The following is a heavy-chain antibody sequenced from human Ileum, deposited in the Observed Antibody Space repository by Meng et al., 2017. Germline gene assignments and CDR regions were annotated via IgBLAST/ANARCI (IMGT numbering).Heavy chain of an antibody. Sequence: QVQLVPSGIEVKKPGASVKVYCKPSGYTFTTFGISWVRQAPGQGLEWMGWIDHGNGNRNFAQKFQDRITLTTDTTTTTAYMELRSLRSDDTAIFYCARDRQWVFDYWGQGTLVTVSS. V-gene: IGHV1-18*01. CDR2: IDHGNGNR. CDR3: ARDRQWVFDY. D-gene: IGHD6-19*01. J-gene: IGHJ4*02. CDR1: GYTFTTFG.